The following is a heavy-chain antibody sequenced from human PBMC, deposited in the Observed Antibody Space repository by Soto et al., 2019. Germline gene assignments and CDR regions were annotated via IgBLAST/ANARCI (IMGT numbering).Heavy chain of an antibody. CDR2: IKSKTDGGTT. Sequence: EVQLVESGGGLVKPGGSLRLSCAASGFTFSNAWMSWVRQAPGKGLEWVGRIKSKTDGGTTDYAAPVKGRFTISRDDSKNTLYLQMNSLKTEDTAVYYCTTAVVAATYYYYYMDVWGKGTTVTVSS. CDR3: TTAVVAATYYYYYMDV. J-gene: IGHJ6*03. V-gene: IGHV3-15*01. D-gene: IGHD2-15*01. CDR1: GFTFSNAW.